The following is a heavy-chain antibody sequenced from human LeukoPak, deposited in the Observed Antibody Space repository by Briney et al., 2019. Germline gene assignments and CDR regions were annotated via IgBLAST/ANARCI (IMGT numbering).Heavy chain of an antibody. D-gene: IGHD6-13*01. J-gene: IGHJ5*02. CDR1: GGSISSYY. V-gene: IGHV4-59*08. CDR3: AREGISSSWYNWFDP. Sequence: PSETLSLTCTVSGGSISSYYWSWIRQPPGKGLEWIGYIYYSGSTNYSPSLKSRVTISVDTSENQFSLKLSSVTAADTAVYYCAREGISSSWYNWFDPWGQGTLVTVSS. CDR2: IYYSGST.